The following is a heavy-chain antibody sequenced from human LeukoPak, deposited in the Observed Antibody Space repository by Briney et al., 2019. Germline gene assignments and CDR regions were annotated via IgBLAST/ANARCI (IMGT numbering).Heavy chain of an antibody. D-gene: IGHD3-10*01. CDR1: GYSFTSYW. V-gene: IGHV5-51*01. Sequence: GESLKISCKGSGYSFTSYWIGWVRQMPGKGLEWMGIIYPGDSDTRYSPSFQGQVTISADKSISTAYLQWSSLKASDTAMYYCARQARYYGSANYYYYYMDVWGKGTTVTISS. CDR2: IYPGDSDT. CDR3: ARQARYYGSANYYYYYMDV. J-gene: IGHJ6*03.